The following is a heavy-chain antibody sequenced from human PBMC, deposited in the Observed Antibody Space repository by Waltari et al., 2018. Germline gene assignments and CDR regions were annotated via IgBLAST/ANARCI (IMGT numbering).Heavy chain of an antibody. D-gene: IGHD4-17*01. CDR2: IYWNGDK. CDR3: AHYGDYDRAPFDH. V-gene: IGHV2-5*01. Sequence: QITLKESGPTLVKPTQTLTLTCTFSGFSLRTGGVGVGWIRQGPGKALDCLALIYWNGDKRHSPSLKSRLTITKDTSENQVVLTMTNMDPVDTGTYYCAHYGDYDRAPFDHWGQGILVTVSS. J-gene: IGHJ4*02. CDR1: GFSLRTGGVG.